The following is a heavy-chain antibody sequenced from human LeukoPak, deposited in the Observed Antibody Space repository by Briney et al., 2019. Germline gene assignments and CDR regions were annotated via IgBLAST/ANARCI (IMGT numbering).Heavy chain of an antibody. Sequence: KTSETLSLTCAVYGGSFSGYYWSWIRQPPGKGLEWIGEINHSGSTNYNPSLKSRVTISVDTSKNQFSLRLSSVTAADTAVYYCARGKTRPSLAPLRSRLEYYFDYWGQGILVTVSS. V-gene: IGHV4-34*01. D-gene: IGHD3-3*01. J-gene: IGHJ4*02. CDR1: GGSFSGYY. CDR3: ARGKTRPSLAPLRSRLEYYFDY. CDR2: INHSGST.